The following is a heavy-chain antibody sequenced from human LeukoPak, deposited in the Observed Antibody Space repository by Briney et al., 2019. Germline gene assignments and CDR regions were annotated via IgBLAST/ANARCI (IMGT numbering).Heavy chain of an antibody. CDR1: GLTFSSYA. CDR2: ISGSGGTT. D-gene: IGHD4-17*01. CDR3: AKNYGDYWTYYYYYMDV. V-gene: IGHV3-23*01. Sequence: GGSLRLSCAASGLTFSSYAMSWVRQAPGKGLEWVSAISGSGGTTYYADSVKGRFTISRDNSKTTLYLQMNSLRAEDTAIYYCAKNYGDYWTYYYYYMDVWGRGTTVTVSS. J-gene: IGHJ6*03.